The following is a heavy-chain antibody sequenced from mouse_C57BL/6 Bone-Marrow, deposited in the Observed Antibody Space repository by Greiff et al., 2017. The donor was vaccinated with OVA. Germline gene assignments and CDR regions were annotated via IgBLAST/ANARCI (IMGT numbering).Heavy chain of an antibody. CDR3: ARRRTAQAFAY. V-gene: IGHV1-59*01. Sequence: QVQLQQPGAELVRPGTSVKLSCKASGYTFTSYWMHWVKQRPGPGLEWIGVIDPSDSYTNSNQKFKGKATLAVDTSSSTAYMQLSSLTSEDSAVYYCARRRTAQAFAYWGQGTLVTVSA. D-gene: IGHD3-2*02. CDR1: GYTFTSYW. CDR2: IDPSDSYT. J-gene: IGHJ3*01.